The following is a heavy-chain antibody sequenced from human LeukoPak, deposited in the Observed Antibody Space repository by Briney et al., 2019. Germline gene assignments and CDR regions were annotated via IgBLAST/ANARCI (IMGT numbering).Heavy chain of an antibody. D-gene: IGHD5-12*01. CDR2: ISGSGGST. CDR1: GFTFSSYA. V-gene: IGHV3-23*01. CDR3: AKDVDIVATSSFDY. Sequence: HPGGSLRLSCAASGFTFSSYAMSWVRQAPGKGLEWVSAISGSGGSTYYAGSVKGRFTISRDNSKNTLYLQMNSLRAEDTAVYYCAKDVDIVATSSFDYWGQGTLVTVSS. J-gene: IGHJ4*02.